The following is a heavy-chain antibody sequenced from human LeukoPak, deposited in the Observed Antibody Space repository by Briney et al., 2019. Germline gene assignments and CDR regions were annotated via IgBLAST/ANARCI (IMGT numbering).Heavy chain of an antibody. CDR1: GYTLTELS. CDR2: FDPEDGET. D-gene: IGHD3-9*01. V-gene: IGHV1-24*01. J-gene: IGHJ3*02. Sequence: ASVKVSCKVSGYTLTELSMHWVRQAPGKGLEWMGGFDPEDGETIYAQKFQGRVTMTEDTSTDTAYMELSSLRSEDTAVYYCATRVVLRYFDWPYAFDIWGQGTMVTVSS. CDR3: ATRVVLRYFDWPYAFDI.